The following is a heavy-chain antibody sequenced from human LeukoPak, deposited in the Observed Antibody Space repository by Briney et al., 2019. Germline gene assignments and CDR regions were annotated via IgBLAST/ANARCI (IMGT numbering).Heavy chain of an antibody. D-gene: IGHD2-2*01. CDR3: AGSTVVVPGDMEGAFDI. V-gene: IGHV1-46*01. Sequence: ASVKVSCKASGFTFTSYYRHWVRQTPGQGLDWMGILNPSGGSTTYAQKFQGRVTMTRDTSTSTVYMELSSLRSGDTAVYYCAGSTVVVPGDMEGAFDIWGQGTMVTVSS. CDR1: GFTFTSYY. CDR2: LNPSGGST. J-gene: IGHJ3*02.